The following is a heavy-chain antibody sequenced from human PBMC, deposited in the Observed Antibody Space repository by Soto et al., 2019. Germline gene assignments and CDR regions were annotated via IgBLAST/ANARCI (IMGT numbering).Heavy chain of an antibody. CDR3: ARSDNDYDGCFDP. J-gene: IGHJ5*02. D-gene: IGHD4-17*01. Sequence: PGESLKISCKASGYNFPNYWIGWVRQMPGKGLEWLGIIYPADSDTRYNPSFEGQVTISVDKSISTAYLQWSSLRASDTAIYYCARSDNDYDGCFDPWGQGTLVTVSS. V-gene: IGHV5-51*01. CDR2: IYPADSDT. CDR1: GYNFPNYW.